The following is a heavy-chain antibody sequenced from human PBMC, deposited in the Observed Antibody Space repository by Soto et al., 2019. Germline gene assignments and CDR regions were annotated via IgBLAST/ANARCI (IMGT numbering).Heavy chain of an antibody. D-gene: IGHD1-26*01. J-gene: IGHJ4*02. CDR2: IYHRGST. Sequence: VHLQESGPGLVKPSGTLSLTCTVSGGSIISTNWWSWVRQPPGKGLEWIGEIYHRGSTYYSSSLKSRVTMSIDKAKHQFSLKLKSVTAADTAVYYCAKGGSSQYWGQGTLVTVSS. V-gene: IGHV4-4*02. CDR1: GGSIISTNW. CDR3: AKGGSSQY.